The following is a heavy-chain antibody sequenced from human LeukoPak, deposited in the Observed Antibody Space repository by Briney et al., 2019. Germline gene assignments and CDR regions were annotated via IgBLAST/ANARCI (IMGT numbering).Heavy chain of an antibody. D-gene: IGHD3-10*01. J-gene: IGHJ6*02. CDR2: IIPIFGTA. V-gene: IGHV1-69*13. CDR1: GGTFSSYA. Sequence: ASVKVSCKASGGTFSSYAISWVRQAPGQGLEWMGGIIPIFGTANYAQKFQGRVTITADESTSTAYLELSSLRSEDTAVYYCATDIGPMAILYYYGMDVWGQGTTVTVSS. CDR3: ATDIGPMAILYYYGMDV.